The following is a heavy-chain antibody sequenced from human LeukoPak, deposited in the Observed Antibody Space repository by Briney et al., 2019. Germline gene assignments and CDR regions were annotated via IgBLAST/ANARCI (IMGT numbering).Heavy chain of an antibody. V-gene: IGHV3-15*01. CDR3: ARVSGPLWDSSGYYRWFDY. J-gene: IGHJ4*02. Sequence: GGSLRLSCAASGFTFSNAWMSWVRQAPGKGLEWVGRIKSKTDGGTTDYAAPVKGRFTISRDDSKNTLYLQMNSLRAEDTAVYYCARVSGPLWDSSGYYRWFDYWGQGTLVTVSS. CDR2: IKSKTDGGTT. D-gene: IGHD3-22*01. CDR1: GFTFSNAW.